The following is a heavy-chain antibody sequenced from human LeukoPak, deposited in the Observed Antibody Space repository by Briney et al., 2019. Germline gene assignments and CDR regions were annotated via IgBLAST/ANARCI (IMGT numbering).Heavy chain of an antibody. CDR3: ARDYLNFVRNWFDP. V-gene: IGHV3-21*01. CDR1: GFTFSSYS. Sequence: PGGSLRLSCAASGFTFSSYSMNWVRQAPGKGLEWVSSISSSSSYIYYADPVKGRFTISRDNAKNSLYLQMNSLRADDTAVYYFARDYLNFVRNWFDPWGQGTLVTVSS. D-gene: IGHD1-7*01. CDR2: ISSSSSYI. J-gene: IGHJ5*02.